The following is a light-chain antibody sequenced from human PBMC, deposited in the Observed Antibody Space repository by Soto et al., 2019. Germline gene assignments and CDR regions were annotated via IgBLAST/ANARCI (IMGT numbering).Light chain of an antibody. J-gene: IGKJ5*01. V-gene: IGKV3-15*01. CDR1: QIVNSN. CDR2: GIS. CDR3: QQYNNWPSIT. Sequence: EIVLTQSPDTLSLSPGERATLSCRASQIVNSNYLAWYQQHPGQPPRLLIYGISTRATGIPARFSGSGSGTEFTLTISSLQSEDFAVYYCQQYNNWPSITFGQGTRLEIK.